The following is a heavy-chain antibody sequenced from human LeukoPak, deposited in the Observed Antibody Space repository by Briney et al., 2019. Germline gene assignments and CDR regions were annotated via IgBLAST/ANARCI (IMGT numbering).Heavy chain of an antibody. CDR1: GFTFISYG. Sequence: PGRSLRLSCAASGFTFISYGIHWVRQAPGKGLEWVAVIWYDGNNKYYADSVKGRFTISRDSSKNTMYLQMNSLRAEDTAVYYCAREHTTVTSLLDYWGQGTLVTVSS. D-gene: IGHD4-17*01. J-gene: IGHJ4*02. CDR3: AREHTTVTSLLDY. V-gene: IGHV3-33*01. CDR2: IWYDGNNK.